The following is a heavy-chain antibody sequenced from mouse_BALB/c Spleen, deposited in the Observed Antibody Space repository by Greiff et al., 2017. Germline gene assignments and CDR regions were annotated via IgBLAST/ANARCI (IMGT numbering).Heavy chain of an antibody. D-gene: IGHD3-2*01. CDR3: ARGTARAPFAY. J-gene: IGHJ3*01. Sequence: EVKLQESGGGLVQPGGSRKLSCAASGFTFSSFGMHWVRQAPEKGLEWVAYISSGSSTIYYADTVKGRFTISRDNPKNTLFLQMTSLRSEDTAMYYCARGTARAPFAYWGQGTLVTVSA. CDR2: ISSGSSTI. V-gene: IGHV5-17*02. CDR1: GFTFSSFG.